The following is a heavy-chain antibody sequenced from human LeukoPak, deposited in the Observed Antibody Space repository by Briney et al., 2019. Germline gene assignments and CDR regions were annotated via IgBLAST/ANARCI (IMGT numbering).Heavy chain of an antibody. Sequence: GASVKVSCKASGYTFTSYAMHWVRQAPGQRLEWMGWINAGNGNTKYSQEFQGRVTMTTDTSTSTAYMELRSLRSDDTAVYFCVRDGHRLYDYYYYYMDVWGKGTTVTVSS. CDR2: INAGNGNT. D-gene: IGHD2-2*02. V-gene: IGHV1-3*01. CDR3: VRDGHRLYDYYYYYMDV. CDR1: GYTFTSYA. J-gene: IGHJ6*03.